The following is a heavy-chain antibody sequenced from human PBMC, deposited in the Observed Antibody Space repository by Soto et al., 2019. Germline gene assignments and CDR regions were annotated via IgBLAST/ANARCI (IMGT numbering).Heavy chain of an antibody. CDR3: AKDSSYYYGSGSYSSQPNSYYYMDV. D-gene: IGHD3-10*01. J-gene: IGHJ6*03. CDR1: GFTFSSYA. V-gene: IGHV3-23*01. CDR2: ISGSGGST. Sequence: GGSLRLSCVASGFTFSSYAMSWVRQAPGKGLEWVSAISGSGGSTYYADSVKGRFTISRDNSKNTLYLQMNSLRAEDTAVYYCAKDSSYYYGSGSYSSQPNSYYYMDVWGKGTTVTVSS.